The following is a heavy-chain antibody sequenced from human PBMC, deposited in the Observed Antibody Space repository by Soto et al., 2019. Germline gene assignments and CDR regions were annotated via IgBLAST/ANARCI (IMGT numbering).Heavy chain of an antibody. J-gene: IGHJ4*02. V-gene: IGHV4-4*02. CDR2: ICHSGST. D-gene: IGHD6-6*01. CDR1: SLSSRHW. Sequence: SLSSRHWRSYDRQPPGKGLEWIGEICHSGSTNYNPSLKSRVATSVDKSKNQFSLKLSSVTAADTAVYYCAKCITALGPIDYWGQGTLVTVS. CDR3: AKCITALGPIDY.